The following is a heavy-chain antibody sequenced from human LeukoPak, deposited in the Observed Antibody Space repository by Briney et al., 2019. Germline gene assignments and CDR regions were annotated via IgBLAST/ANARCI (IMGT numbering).Heavy chain of an antibody. CDR1: GYTFSSYD. J-gene: IGHJ4*02. V-gene: IGHV1-8*01. Sequence: ASVKVSCKASGYTFSSYDINWVRQATGQGLEWLGWMNPDTTNTGYAQKFQGRVTMTSNTPMNTAYMELRNLTSEDTAVYYCARGPPESPSSDYWGQGTLVTVSS. D-gene: IGHD6-13*01. CDR3: ARGPPESPSSDY. CDR2: MNPDTTNT.